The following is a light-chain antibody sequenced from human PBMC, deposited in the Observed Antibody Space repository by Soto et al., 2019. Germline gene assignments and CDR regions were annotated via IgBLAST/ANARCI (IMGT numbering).Light chain of an antibody. V-gene: IGKV3-15*01. CDR3: QQFNYWPPWT. CDR1: QSVSSSY. CDR2: GAS. J-gene: IGKJ1*01. Sequence: EIELTQSPATLSSFAGDRVTLSCRASQSVSSSYLAWYQQKPGQAPRLLIYGASTRASGVPARFSGSGFGADFTLTISGLQSEDVATYYCQQFNYWPPWTFGQGTKVDIK.